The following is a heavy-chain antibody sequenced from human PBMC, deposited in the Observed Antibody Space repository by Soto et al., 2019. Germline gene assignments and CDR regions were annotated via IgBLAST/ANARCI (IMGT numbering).Heavy chain of an antibody. CDR3: ARGRSYGIDY. D-gene: IGHD5-18*01. CDR2: ISYDGSNK. CDR1: GFTFSSYA. J-gene: IGHJ4*01. Sequence: PGGSLRLSCAASGFTFSSYAMHWVRQAPGKGLEWVAVISYDGSNKYYADSVKGRFTISRDNSKNTLYLQMNSLRAEDTAVYYCARGRSYGIDYWGQGTLVTVSS. V-gene: IGHV3-30-3*01.